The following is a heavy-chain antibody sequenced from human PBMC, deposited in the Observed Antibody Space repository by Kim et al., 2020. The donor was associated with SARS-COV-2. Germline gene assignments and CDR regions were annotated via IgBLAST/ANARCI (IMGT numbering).Heavy chain of an antibody. Sequence: GGSLRLSCAASGFTFSSYGMHWVRQAPGKGLEWVAVIWYDGSNKYYADSVKGRFTISRDNSKNTLYLQMNSLRAEDTAVYYCARASNYDILTGYYYYYGMDVWGQGTTVTVSS. CDR1: GFTFSSYG. D-gene: IGHD3-9*01. J-gene: IGHJ6*02. V-gene: IGHV3-33*01. CDR3: ARASNYDILTGYYYYYGMDV. CDR2: IWYDGSNK.